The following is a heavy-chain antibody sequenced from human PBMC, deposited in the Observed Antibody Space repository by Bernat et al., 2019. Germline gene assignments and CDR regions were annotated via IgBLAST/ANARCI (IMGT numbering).Heavy chain of an antibody. CDR3: AKAPTYYDFWSGYGGNYYFDY. J-gene: IGHJ4*02. D-gene: IGHD3-3*01. CDR2: TSWNSGSI. V-gene: IGHV3-9*01. Sequence: EVQLVESGGGLVQPGRSLRLSCAASGFTFDDYAMHWVRQAPGKGLEWVSGTSWNSGSIGYADSVKGRFTISRDNAKNSLYLQMNSLRAEDTALYYFAKAPTYYDFWSGYGGNYYFDYWGQGSLVTVSS. CDR1: GFTFDDYA.